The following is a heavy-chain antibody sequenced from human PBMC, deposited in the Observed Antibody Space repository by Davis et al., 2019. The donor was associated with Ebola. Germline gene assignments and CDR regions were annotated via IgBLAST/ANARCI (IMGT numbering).Heavy chain of an antibody. Sequence: GESLKISCAASGFTFSNAWMTWVRQAPGKGLEWVSSISDGGGSTYYADSVKGRFTVSRDTSKNTVFQQMNSLRADDTAIYYCAKGRSVVVSAIAFDSWGQGTLVTVSS. CDR1: GFTFSNAW. D-gene: IGHD2-21*01. V-gene: IGHV3-23*01. CDR3: AKGRSVVVSAIAFDS. CDR2: ISDGGGST. J-gene: IGHJ4*02.